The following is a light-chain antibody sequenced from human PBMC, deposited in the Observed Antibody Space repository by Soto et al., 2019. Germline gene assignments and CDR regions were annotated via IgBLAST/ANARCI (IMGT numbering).Light chain of an antibody. CDR2: ATS. Sequence: DIQMTQSPSSLSASLGARVTISCRASQNIDNYLNWYQQKPGKAPTLLIYATSTLQSGVPSRFSGSGSGTEFTLTISSLQAEDFATYFCQESYTSPAVSFGGGTKVDIK. CDR3: QESYTSPAVS. CDR1: QNIDNY. V-gene: IGKV1-39*01. J-gene: IGKJ4*01.